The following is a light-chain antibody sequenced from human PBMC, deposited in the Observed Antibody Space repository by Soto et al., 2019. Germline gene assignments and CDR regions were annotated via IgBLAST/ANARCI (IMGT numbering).Light chain of an antibody. CDR2: AAS. CDR1: QSISSY. Sequence: DIQMTQSPSSLSTSVGDRVTITCRASQSISSYLNWYQQKPGKAPKLLVSAASILESGVPSRFSGSGSGTEFTLTISSLQSEDFAVYYCQQYNNWPLTFGGGTKV. J-gene: IGKJ4*01. V-gene: IGKV1-39*01. CDR3: QQYNNWPLT.